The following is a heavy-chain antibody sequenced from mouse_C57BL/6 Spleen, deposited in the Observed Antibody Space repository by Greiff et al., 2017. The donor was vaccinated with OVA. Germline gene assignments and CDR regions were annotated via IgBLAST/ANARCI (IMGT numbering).Heavy chain of an antibody. CDR2: INPGSGGT. Sequence: QVQLQQSGAELVRPGTSVKVSCKASGYAFTNYLIEWVKQRPGQGLEWIGVINPGSGGTNYNEKFKGKATLTADKSSSTAYMQLSSLTSEDSAVYFCARGWWDGSFDYWGQGTTLTVSS. D-gene: IGHD1-1*02. CDR3: ARGWWDGSFDY. V-gene: IGHV1-54*01. J-gene: IGHJ2*01. CDR1: GYAFTNYL.